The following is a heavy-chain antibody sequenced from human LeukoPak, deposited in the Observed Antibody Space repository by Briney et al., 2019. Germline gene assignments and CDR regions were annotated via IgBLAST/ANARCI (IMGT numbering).Heavy chain of an antibody. D-gene: IGHD3-22*01. J-gene: IGHJ4*02. CDR1: GGSITQTNY. Sequence: SGTLSLTCDVSGGSITQTNYWTWVRQPPGKGLEWIGEVNLQGSTNYNPSLMGRVAISVDTSENHVSLQLTSVTAADTAVYYCTRRQGGSGYYSLDYWGQGILVTVSA. CDR3: TRRQGGSGYYSLDY. CDR2: VNLQGST. V-gene: IGHV4-4*02.